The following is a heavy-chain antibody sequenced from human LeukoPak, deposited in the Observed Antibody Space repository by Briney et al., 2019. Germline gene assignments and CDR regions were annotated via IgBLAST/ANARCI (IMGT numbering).Heavy chain of an antibody. CDR2: IRYDGSNK. Sequence: QPGGSLRLSCAASGFTFSSYGMHWVRQAPGKGLEWVAFIRYDGSNKYYADSVKGRFTISRDNSKNTLYLQMNSLRAEDTAVYYCAKDGDSSGWYKDYYYYYVDVWGKGTTVTVSS. V-gene: IGHV3-30*02. D-gene: IGHD6-19*01. CDR3: AKDGDSSGWYKDYYYYYVDV. CDR1: GFTFSSYG. J-gene: IGHJ6*03.